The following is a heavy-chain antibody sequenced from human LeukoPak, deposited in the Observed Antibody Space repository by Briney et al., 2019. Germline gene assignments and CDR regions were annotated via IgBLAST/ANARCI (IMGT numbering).Heavy chain of an antibody. D-gene: IGHD6-13*01. CDR3: ARYRGYSTTWPYFFDY. J-gene: IGHJ4*02. Sequence: PGGSLRLSCVASGFTFSDYYMSWIRQSPEKGLERVSYIDPSGDTISYADSVKGRFTISRDNAKNSLYLRMNALRAEDTAVYYCARYRGYSTTWPYFFDYWGQGTLVTVSS. V-gene: IGHV3-11*04. CDR1: GFTFSDYY. CDR2: IDPSGDTI.